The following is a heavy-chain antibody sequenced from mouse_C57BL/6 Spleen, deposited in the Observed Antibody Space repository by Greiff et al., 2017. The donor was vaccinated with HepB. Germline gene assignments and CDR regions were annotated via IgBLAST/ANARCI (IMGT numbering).Heavy chain of an antibody. CDR1: GFTFSDYG. V-gene: IGHV5-17*01. CDR2: ISSGSSTI. J-gene: IGHJ4*01. D-gene: IGHD2-14*01. Sequence: EVQLVESGGGLVKPGGSLKLSCAASGFTFSDYGMHWVRQAPEQGLEWVEYISSGSSTIYYADTVKGRITLTRDNANSTVCLQMSSLRSEDTAVYYCARGTAAAMDDWGQGTSVTVSS. CDR3: ARGTAAAMDD.